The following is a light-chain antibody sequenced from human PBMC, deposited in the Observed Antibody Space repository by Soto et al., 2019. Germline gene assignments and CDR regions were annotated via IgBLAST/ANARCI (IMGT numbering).Light chain of an antibody. CDR1: SSDIGGYNY. J-gene: IGLJ2*01. CDR2: DVS. Sequence: QSALTQPASVSGSPGQSITISCTGTSSDIGGYNYVSWYQQHPGKAPKLMIYDVSNRPSEVSNRFSGSKSGNTASLTISGLQAEDEADYYCSSYTSSSTYVVFGGGTKLTVL. V-gene: IGLV2-14*01. CDR3: SSYTSSSTYVV.